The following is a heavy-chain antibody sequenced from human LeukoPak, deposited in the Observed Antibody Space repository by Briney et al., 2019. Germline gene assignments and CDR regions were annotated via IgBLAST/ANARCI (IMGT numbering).Heavy chain of an antibody. Sequence: LSGGSLRLSCAASGFTISGSAMHWVRQASGKGLELVGRIRSNANSYATDYAASVKGSFNISRDDSKNKAYLQMNSLKTEDTAVYYCTGKMAVDDYWGQGTLVTVSS. CDR2: IRSNANSYAT. D-gene: IGHD5-24*01. CDR1: GFTISGSA. J-gene: IGHJ4*02. V-gene: IGHV3-73*01. CDR3: TGKMAVDDY.